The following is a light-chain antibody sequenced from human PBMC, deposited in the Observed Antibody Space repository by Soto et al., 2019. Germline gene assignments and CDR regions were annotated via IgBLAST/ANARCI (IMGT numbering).Light chain of an antibody. CDR3: QHYNSYSPT. J-gene: IGKJ1*01. CDR1: QSISSW. Sequence: DIQMTQSPSNLSASVGDIVTITCRASQSISSWLAWYQQKPGKAPKLLIYDASSLESGVPSRFSGSGSGTEFTLTISSLQPDDFATHSCQHYNSYSPTFGQGTKVEIK. CDR2: DAS. V-gene: IGKV1-5*01.